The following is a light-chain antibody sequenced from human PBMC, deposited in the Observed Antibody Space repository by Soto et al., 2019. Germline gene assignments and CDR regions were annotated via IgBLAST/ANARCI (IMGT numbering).Light chain of an antibody. CDR3: QKHGTLPLT. Sequence: AIQLTQSPSSLSASTGDRVAISCRASQGIKSALVWYQQKPGKSPKLLVYDASSLEGGVPSRFSGSGYGTDFTLTITSLQPEDLGTYYCQKHGTLPLTFGGGTKVEIK. J-gene: IGKJ4*01. CDR2: DAS. CDR1: QGIKSA. V-gene: IGKV1-13*02.